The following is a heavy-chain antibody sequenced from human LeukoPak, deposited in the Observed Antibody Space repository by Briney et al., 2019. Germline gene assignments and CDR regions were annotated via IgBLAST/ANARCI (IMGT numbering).Heavy chain of an antibody. V-gene: IGHV3-30*03. J-gene: IGHJ6*03. CDR3: AREILDIVVVPAAIHYYYMDV. Sequence: GGSLRLSCAASGFTFSSYGMHWVRQAPGKGLEWVAVISYDGSNKYYADSVKGRFTISRDNAKNSLYLQMNSLRAEDTAVYYCAREILDIVVVPAAIHYYYMDVWGKGTTVTVSS. D-gene: IGHD2-2*02. CDR2: ISYDGSNK. CDR1: GFTFSSYG.